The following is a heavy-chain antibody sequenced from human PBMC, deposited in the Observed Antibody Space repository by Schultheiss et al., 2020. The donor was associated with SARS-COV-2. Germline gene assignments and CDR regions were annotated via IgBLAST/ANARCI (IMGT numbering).Heavy chain of an antibody. Sequence: SETLSLTCTVSGGSISSGSYYWGWIRQPPGKGLEWIGSIYHSGSTYYNPSLKSRVTILVDTSKNQFSLKLSSVTAADTAVYYCARHGVDIVVVDGAFDIWGQGTMVTVSS. V-gene: IGHV4-39*07. J-gene: IGHJ3*02. CDR2: IYHSGST. CDR3: ARHGVDIVVVDGAFDI. CDR1: GGSISSGSYY. D-gene: IGHD2-2*01.